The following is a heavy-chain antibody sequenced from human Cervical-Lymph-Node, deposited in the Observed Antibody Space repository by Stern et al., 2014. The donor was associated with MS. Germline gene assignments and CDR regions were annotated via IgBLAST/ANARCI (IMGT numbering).Heavy chain of an antibody. CDR2: INPSGGST. V-gene: IGHV1-46*01. J-gene: IGHJ4*02. Sequence: QVQLVQSGAEVKKPGASVKVSCKASGYTFTSYYMHWVRQAPGQGLEWMGIINPSGGSTSYAQKFQGRVTMTRDTSTSTVYMELSSLRSEDTAVYYCARDTTGGDSSGYYFDYWGQGTLVTVSS. CDR1: GYTFTSYY. D-gene: IGHD3-22*01. CDR3: ARDTTGGDSSGYYFDY.